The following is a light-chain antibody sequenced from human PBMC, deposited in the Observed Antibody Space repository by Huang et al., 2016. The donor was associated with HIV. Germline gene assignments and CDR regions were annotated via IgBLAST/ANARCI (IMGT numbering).Light chain of an antibody. CDR1: QSVSSY. Sequence: EIVLTQSPATLSLSPGERATLSCRASQSVSSYLAWYQQKPGQAPRLLIYDASNRATGSPARVSGSGSGTDFTLTISSLEPEDFAVYYCQQRSNWPGITFGPGTKVDIK. CDR3: QQRSNWPGIT. J-gene: IGKJ3*01. CDR2: DAS. V-gene: IGKV3-11*01.